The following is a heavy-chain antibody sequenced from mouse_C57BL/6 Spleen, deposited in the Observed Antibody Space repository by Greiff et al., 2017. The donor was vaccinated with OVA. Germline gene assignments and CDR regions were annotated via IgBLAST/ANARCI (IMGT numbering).Heavy chain of an antibody. CDR2: INPNNGGT. V-gene: IGHV1-26*01. D-gene: IGHD1-1*01. CDR1: GYTFTDYY. CDR3: AEGYGSSYVGTY. Sequence: EVQLQQSGPELVKPGASVKISCKASGYTFTDYYMNWVKQSHGKSLEWIGDINPNNGGTSYNQKFKGKATLTVDKSSSTAYMELRSLTSEDSAVYYCAEGYGSSYVGTYWGQGTLVTVSA. J-gene: IGHJ3*01.